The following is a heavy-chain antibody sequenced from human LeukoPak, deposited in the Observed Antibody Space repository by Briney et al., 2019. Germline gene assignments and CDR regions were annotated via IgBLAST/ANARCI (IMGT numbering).Heavy chain of an antibody. D-gene: IGHD3-3*01. CDR2: IYHSGST. V-gene: IGHV4-30-2*01. Sequence: SEILSLTCAVAVGSISSGGDSWSWIRQPPGRGLESIGYIYHSGSTYYNPSLKSRVTISVDRSKNQFSLKLSSVTAADTAVYYCARASSALEWIDAFDIWGQGTMVTVSS. J-gene: IGHJ3*02. CDR3: ARASSALEWIDAFDI. CDR1: VGSISSGGDS.